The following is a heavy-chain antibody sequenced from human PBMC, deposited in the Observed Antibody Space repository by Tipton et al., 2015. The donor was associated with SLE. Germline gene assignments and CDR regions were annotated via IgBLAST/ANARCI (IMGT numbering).Heavy chain of an antibody. CDR2: IYYSGST. D-gene: IGHD3-16*01. CDR1: GGSISSYF. Sequence: TLSLTCTVSGGSISSYFWSWIRQPPGKGLEWIGYIYYSGSTNYNPSLKSRVTISVDTSKNQFSLKLTSVTAADTAVYYCARDDRGVWPHDYWYGMDVWGQGTTVTVSS. V-gene: IGHV4-59*01. CDR3: ARDDRGVWPHDYWYGMDV. J-gene: IGHJ6*02.